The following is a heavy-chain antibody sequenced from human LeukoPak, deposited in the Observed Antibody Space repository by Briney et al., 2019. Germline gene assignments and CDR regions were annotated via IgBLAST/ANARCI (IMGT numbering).Heavy chain of an antibody. D-gene: IGHD6-13*01. CDR1: GGSISSSSYY. J-gene: IGHJ1*01. Sequence: KPSEPLSLTCTVSGGSISSSSYYWGWIRQPPGKGLEWLGRIYYSGSTCYNPSLKSRVTISVETSKTPFSLKLISVTAADTAVYCCARQYGSWYTFYFQHWGQGTLVTVSS. V-gene: IGHV4-39*01. CDR3: ARQYGSWYTFYFQH. CDR2: IYYSGST.